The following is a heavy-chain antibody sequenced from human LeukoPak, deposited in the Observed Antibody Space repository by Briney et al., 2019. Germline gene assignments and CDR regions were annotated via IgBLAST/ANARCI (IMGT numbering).Heavy chain of an antibody. CDR3: ARAGVEKATIEYYYMDV. CDR1: GGSISSHY. V-gene: IGHV4-59*11. D-gene: IGHD5-24*01. J-gene: IGHJ6*03. CDR2: IYYSGST. Sequence: PSETLSLTCTVSGGSISSHYWSWIRQPPGKGLEWIGYIYYSGSTNYNPSLKSRVTISVDTSKNQFSLKLSSVTAADTAVYYCARAGVEKATIEYYYMDVWGKGTTVTVSS.